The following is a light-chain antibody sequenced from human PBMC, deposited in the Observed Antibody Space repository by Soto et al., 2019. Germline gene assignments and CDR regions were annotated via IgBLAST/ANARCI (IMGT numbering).Light chain of an antibody. CDR3: ATGDDSLNGPV. Sequence: QSVLTQPPSASGTPGQRVTISCSGSSSNIGSNTVNWYQQLPGTAPKLLIYSSNQRPSGVPDRFSGSKSGTSASLAISGLQSEDEADYFCATGDDSLNGPVFGGGTKGTVL. J-gene: IGLJ3*02. V-gene: IGLV1-44*01. CDR2: SSN. CDR1: SSNIGSNT.